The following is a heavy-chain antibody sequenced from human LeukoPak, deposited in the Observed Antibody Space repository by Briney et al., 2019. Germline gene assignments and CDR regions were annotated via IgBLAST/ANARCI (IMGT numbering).Heavy chain of an antibody. CDR3: ANSYYSSGWYFDY. Sequence: PSETLSLTCAVSGYSISSGYYWGWIRQPPGKGLEWIGSIYHSGSTYYNPSLKSRVTISVDTSKNQFSLKLSSVTAADTAVYYCANSYYSSGWYFDYWRQGTLVTVSS. D-gene: IGHD6-19*01. J-gene: IGHJ4*02. CDR2: IYHSGST. V-gene: IGHV4-38-2*01. CDR1: GYSISSGYY.